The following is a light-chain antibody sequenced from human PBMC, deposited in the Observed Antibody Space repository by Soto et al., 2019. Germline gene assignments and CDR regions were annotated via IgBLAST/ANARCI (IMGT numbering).Light chain of an antibody. CDR2: HVS. J-gene: IGLJ2*01. Sequence: QSALTQPASVSGSPGQSITISCTGTSSDVGAYNYVSWYQQHPGKAPELMIYHVSNRPSGVSNRFSGSKSGNTASLTISGLQAEDEADYYCTSYTRNNTLVFGGGTKVTVL. CDR3: TSYTRNNTLV. CDR1: SSDVGAYNY. V-gene: IGLV2-14*03.